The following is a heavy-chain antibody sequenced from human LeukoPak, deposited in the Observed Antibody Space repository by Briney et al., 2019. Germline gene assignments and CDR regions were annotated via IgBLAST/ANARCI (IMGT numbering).Heavy chain of an antibody. V-gene: IGHV1-46*01. Sequence: ASVTVSCKASGYTFTSYYMHWVRQAPGQGLEWMGIINPSGGSTSYAQKFQGRVTMTRDTSTSTVYMELSSLRSEDTAVYYCARESGNYYDSSGYGLDWGQGTLVTVSS. CDR3: ARESGNYYDSSGYGLD. CDR2: INPSGGST. D-gene: IGHD3-22*01. CDR1: GYTFTSYY. J-gene: IGHJ4*02.